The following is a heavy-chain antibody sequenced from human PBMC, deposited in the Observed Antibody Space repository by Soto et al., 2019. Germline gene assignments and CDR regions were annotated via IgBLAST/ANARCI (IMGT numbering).Heavy chain of an antibody. CDR2: IYFRGNT. J-gene: IGHJ4*02. CDR3: ARLEGLATISYYFDF. D-gene: IGHD3-9*01. Sequence: XXTLSLACSVSGDSINSDKYYWGFIRQPPGKGLEWIGSIYFRGNTYYNPSLQTRVTISLDKSKSQFSLKLNSVTAADSAVYFCARLEGLATISYYFDFWGQGALVTVSS. V-gene: IGHV4-39*01. CDR1: GDSINSDKYY.